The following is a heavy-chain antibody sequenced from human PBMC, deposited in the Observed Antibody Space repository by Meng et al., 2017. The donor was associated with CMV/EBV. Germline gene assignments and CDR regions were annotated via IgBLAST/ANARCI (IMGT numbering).Heavy chain of an antibody. Sequence: QAPLVQHGAELKSPGASVKVSCQTSGYRCRDHDMHWVRQAPGQELEWMGWIYPNSGGTHYAQKFQNRVTMTRDTSISTVYMELSRLTSDDTAVYYCVRDHNWGPDYWGQGTLVTVSS. V-gene: IGHV1-2*02. D-gene: IGHD1-1*01. CDR3: VRDHNWGPDY. CDR1: GYRCRDHD. CDR2: IYPNSGGT. J-gene: IGHJ4*02.